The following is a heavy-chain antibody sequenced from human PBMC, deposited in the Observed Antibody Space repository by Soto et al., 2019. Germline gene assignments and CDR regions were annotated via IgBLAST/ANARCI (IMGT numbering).Heavy chain of an antibody. Sequence: QVQLQESGPGLVKPSETLSLTCTVSGASISSYYWSWIRQPPGKGLEWIGYVSNSGSTNYNPSLKSRVTILVDTSKKQLSRKLSSVTAADTAVYYCARHLGYDSSGYYRNWFDPWGQGTLVTVSS. CDR2: VSNSGST. CDR1: GASISSYY. J-gene: IGHJ5*02. D-gene: IGHD3-22*01. CDR3: ARHLGYDSSGYYRNWFDP. V-gene: IGHV4-59*08.